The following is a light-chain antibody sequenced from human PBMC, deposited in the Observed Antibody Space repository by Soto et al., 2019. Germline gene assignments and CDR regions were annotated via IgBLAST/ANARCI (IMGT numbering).Light chain of an antibody. CDR3: QQYNNWPRGYT. V-gene: IGKV3-15*01. CDR1: QSVSSN. CDR2: GAS. Sequence: EIVMTQSPATLSVSPGERATLSCRASQSVSSNLAWYQQKPGQAPRLLIYGASTRATGIPARFSGSGSGTEFTLTLSSLQSEDFAVYYCQQYNNWPRGYTFGQGTKLEIK. J-gene: IGKJ2*01.